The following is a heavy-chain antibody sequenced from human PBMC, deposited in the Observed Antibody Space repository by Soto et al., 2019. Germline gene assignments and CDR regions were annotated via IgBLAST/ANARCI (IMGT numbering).Heavy chain of an antibody. CDR1: GFTLNNYA. D-gene: IGHD2-8*02. Sequence: QPGGSLRLSCSASGFTLNNYAMHWVRQVPGKGLEWLAFISYNGKNKYYGDSVKGRFTISRDDSKNTLYLQMNSLRSEDTAVYYCATDGVEYVVSGLYYFDYWGQGALVTVSS. CDR2: ISYNGKNK. J-gene: IGHJ4*02. V-gene: IGHV3-30*04. CDR3: ATDGVEYVVSGLYYFDY.